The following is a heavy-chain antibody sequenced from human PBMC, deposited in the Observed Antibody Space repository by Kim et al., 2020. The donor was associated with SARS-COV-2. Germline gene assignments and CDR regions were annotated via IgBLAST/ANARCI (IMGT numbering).Heavy chain of an antibody. CDR3: ARDLGPYVTLVPDAFDI. CDR1: GGTFSSYA. CDR2: IIPIFGTA. J-gene: IGHJ3*02. V-gene: IGHV1-69*13. Sequence: SVKVSCKASGGTFSSYAISWVRQAPGQGLEWMGGIIPIFGTANYAQKFQGRVTITADESTSTAYMELSSLRSEDTAVYYCARDLGPYVTLVPDAFDIWGQGTMVTVSS. D-gene: IGHD3-10*02.